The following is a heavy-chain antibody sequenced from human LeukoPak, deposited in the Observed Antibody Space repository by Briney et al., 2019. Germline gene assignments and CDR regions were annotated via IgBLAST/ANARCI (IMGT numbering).Heavy chain of an antibody. CDR3: AELGITMIGGV. V-gene: IGHV3-48*03. D-gene: IGHD3-10*02. CDR2: ISSSGSTI. CDR1: GFTFSSYE. Sequence: GGSLRLSCAASGFTFSSYEMNWVRHAPGKGLEWVSYISSSGSTIYYADSVKGRFTISRDNAKNSLYLQMNSLRAEDTAVYYCAELGITMIGGVWGKGTTVTISS. J-gene: IGHJ6*04.